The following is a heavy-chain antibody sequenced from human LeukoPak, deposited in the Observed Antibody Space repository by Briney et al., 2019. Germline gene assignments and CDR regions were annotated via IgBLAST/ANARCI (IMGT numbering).Heavy chain of an antibody. D-gene: IGHD3-22*01. CDR3: TRALRYDDSSGYYAY. Sequence: ASVKVSCKASGYTFTGHYMHWVRQAPGQGPEWMGWINPKSGVTNYAQTLQGRVTMTRDTSSSMVYMELSRLTTDDTAVHFCTRALRYDDSSGYYAYWGQGTLVTVSS. J-gene: IGHJ4*02. CDR2: INPKSGVT. CDR1: GYTFTGHY. V-gene: IGHV1-2*02.